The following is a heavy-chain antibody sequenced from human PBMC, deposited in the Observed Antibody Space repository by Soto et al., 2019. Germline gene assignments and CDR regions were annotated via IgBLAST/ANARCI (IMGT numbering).Heavy chain of an antibody. V-gene: IGHV1-69*08. D-gene: IGHD2-2*01. CDR2: IIPILGIA. CDR3: ARDVGYCSSTSCYGY. Sequence: QVQLVQSGAEVKKPGSSVKVSCKASGGTFSSYTISWVRQAPGQGLEWMGRIIPILGIANYAQKFQGRVTITGDKSTSTAYMELSSLRSEDTAVYYCARDVGYCSSTSCYGYWGQGTLVTVSS. CDR1: GGTFSSYT. J-gene: IGHJ4*02.